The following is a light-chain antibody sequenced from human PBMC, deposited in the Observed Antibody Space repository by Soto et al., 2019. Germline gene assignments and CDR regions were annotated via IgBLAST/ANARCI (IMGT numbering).Light chain of an antibody. CDR2: EVR. V-gene: IGLV2-14*01. CDR3: SSYTSSSSGV. J-gene: IGLJ1*01. Sequence: QSVLTQPASVSGSPGQSITISCTGTSSDVGGFNYVSWYQQRPGKTPKLLIYEVRLRPTGVSDRFSGSKSGNTASLTISGLQAEDEADYYCSSYTSSSSGVFGTGTKVTVL. CDR1: SSDVGGFNY.